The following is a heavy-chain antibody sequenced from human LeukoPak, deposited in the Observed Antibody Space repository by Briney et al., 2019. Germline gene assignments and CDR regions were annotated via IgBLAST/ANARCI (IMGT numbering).Heavy chain of an antibody. CDR3: ASTYYYDSSGLEKYYFDY. CDR1: GGTFSSYA. J-gene: IGHJ4*02. D-gene: IGHD3-22*01. V-gene: IGHV1-69*13. CDR2: IIPIFGTA. Sequence: EASVKVSCKASGGTFSSYAISWVRQAPGQGLEWMGGIIPIFGTANYAQKFQGRVTITADESTSTAYMELSSLRSEDTAVYYCASTYYYDSSGLEKYYFDYWGQGTLVTVSS.